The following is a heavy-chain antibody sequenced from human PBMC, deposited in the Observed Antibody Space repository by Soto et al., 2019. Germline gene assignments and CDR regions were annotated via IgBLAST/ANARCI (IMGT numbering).Heavy chain of an antibody. CDR3: ARHADYDFWSGPTYMDV. CDR1: GGSISSYY. D-gene: IGHD3-3*01. Sequence: SETLSLTCTVSGGSISSYYWSWIRQPPGKGLEWIGYIYYSGSTNYNPSLKSRVTISVDTSKNQFSLKLSSVTAADTAVYYCARHADYDFWSGPTYMDVWGKGTTVTV. CDR2: IYYSGST. J-gene: IGHJ6*03. V-gene: IGHV4-59*08.